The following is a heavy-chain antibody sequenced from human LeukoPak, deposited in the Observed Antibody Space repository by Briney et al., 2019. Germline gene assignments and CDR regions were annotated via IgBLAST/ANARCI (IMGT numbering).Heavy chain of an antibody. V-gene: IGHV3-23*01. CDR1: GFTFSSYA. D-gene: IGHD6-19*01. CDR2: ISGSGGST. Sequence: GGSLRLSCAASGFTFSSYAMSWVRQAPGKGLEWVSAISGSGGSTYYADSVKGRFTISRDNSKNTPYLQMNSLRAEDTAVYYCAGPWDKRWPSSFDYWGQGTLVTVSS. J-gene: IGHJ4*02. CDR3: AGPWDKRWPSSFDY.